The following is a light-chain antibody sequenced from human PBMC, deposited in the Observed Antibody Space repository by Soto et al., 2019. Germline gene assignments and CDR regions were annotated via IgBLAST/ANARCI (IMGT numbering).Light chain of an antibody. CDR1: QSISSN. CDR2: SAS. Sequence: EIEMTQSPATLSVYPWERATLSCRASQSISSNLAWYQQKPGQAPRLLIYSASNRANGIPPRFSGSGSGTDFTLTISSLEPEDFSVYYSQQRHDWPVTFGQGTRLEIK. V-gene: IGKV3-11*01. CDR3: QQRHDWPVT. J-gene: IGKJ5*01.